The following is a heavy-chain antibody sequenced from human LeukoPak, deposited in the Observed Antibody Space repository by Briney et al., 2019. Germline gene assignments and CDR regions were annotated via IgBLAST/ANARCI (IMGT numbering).Heavy chain of an antibody. CDR1: GFTFSSYG. J-gene: IGHJ6*04. D-gene: IGHD3-10*02. Sequence: QAGGSLRLSCAASGFTFSSYGMSWVRQAPGKGLEWVSAISGSGGSTYYADSVKGRFTISRDNAKNSLYLQMNSLRAEDTAVYYCAELGITMIGGVWGKGTTVTISS. CDR3: AELGITMIGGV. CDR2: ISGSGGST. V-gene: IGHV3-23*01.